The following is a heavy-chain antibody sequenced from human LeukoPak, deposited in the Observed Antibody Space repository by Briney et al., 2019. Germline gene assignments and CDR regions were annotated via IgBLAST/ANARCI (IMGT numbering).Heavy chain of an antibody. Sequence: PSETLSLTCTVSGGSISSGGYYWSWIRQHPGKGLEWIGYIYYSGSTNYNPSLKSRVTISVDTSKNQFSLKLSSVTAADTAVYYCASSVWGRNYDFWSGPNSFDYWGQGTLVTVSS. CDR3: ASSVWGRNYDFWSGPNSFDY. V-gene: IGHV4-61*08. J-gene: IGHJ4*02. D-gene: IGHD3-3*01. CDR1: GGSISSGGYY. CDR2: IYYSGST.